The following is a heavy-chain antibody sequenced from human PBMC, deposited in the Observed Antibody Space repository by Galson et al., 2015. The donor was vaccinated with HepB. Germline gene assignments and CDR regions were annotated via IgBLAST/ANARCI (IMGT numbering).Heavy chain of an antibody. J-gene: IGHJ4*02. Sequence: SLRLSCAVSGFPFSSRSMSWVRQAPGKGLEWVASISTSSSYIYYADSVKGRFTISRDNSRNSLYLQMNRLRAEDTAVYYCARPHGADGDCWGQGTVVTVSS. CDR2: ISTSSSYI. CDR3: ARPHGADGDC. CDR1: GFPFSSRS. D-gene: IGHD4-17*01. V-gene: IGHV3-21*01.